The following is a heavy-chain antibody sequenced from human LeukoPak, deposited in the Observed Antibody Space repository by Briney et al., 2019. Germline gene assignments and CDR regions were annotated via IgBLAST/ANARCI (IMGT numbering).Heavy chain of an antibody. Sequence: GGSLRLSCAASGFTFSSYWMSWVRQAPGKGLEWVANIKQDGSEKYYVDSVKGRFTISRDNAKNSLYLQMNSLRAEDTAVYYCARDKEYSSSWYGYYYYYMDVWGKGTTVTVSS. J-gene: IGHJ6*03. CDR3: ARDKEYSSSWYGYYYYYMDV. V-gene: IGHV3-7*01. CDR1: GFTFSSYW. D-gene: IGHD6-13*01. CDR2: IKQDGSEK.